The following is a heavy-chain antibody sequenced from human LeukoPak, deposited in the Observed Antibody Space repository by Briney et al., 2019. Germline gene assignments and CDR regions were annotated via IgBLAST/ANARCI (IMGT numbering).Heavy chain of an antibody. J-gene: IGHJ5*02. CDR3: AREVYDSSGYYLGIDP. CDR1: AGSIRSYY. Sequence: SETLSLTCTVSAGSIRSYYWTWVRQPPGKGLEWIGYVHYSGNTNYNPSLKSRVTMSVDTSKNQLSLKLRSVTAADTAVYYCAREVYDSSGYYLGIDPWGQGTLVTVSS. D-gene: IGHD3-22*01. V-gene: IGHV4-59*01. CDR2: VHYSGNT.